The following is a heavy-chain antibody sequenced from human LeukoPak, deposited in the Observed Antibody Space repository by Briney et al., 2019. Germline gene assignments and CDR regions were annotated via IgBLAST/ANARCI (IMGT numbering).Heavy chain of an antibody. CDR3: ARTTYYYDSSGYGY. J-gene: IGHJ4*02. V-gene: IGHV3-48*03. CDR2: ISSNGSTI. Sequence: GGSLRLSCAASGFTFSSYEMNWVRQAPGKGLEWVSYISSNGSTIYYADSVKGRFTISRDNAKNSLYLQMNSLRAEDTAVYYCARTTYYYDSSGYGYWGQGTLVTVSS. D-gene: IGHD3-22*01. CDR1: GFTFSSYE.